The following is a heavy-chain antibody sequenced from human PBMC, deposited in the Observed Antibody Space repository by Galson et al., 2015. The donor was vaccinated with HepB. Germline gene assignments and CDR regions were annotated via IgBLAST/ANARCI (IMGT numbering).Heavy chain of an antibody. CDR2: IIPILGIA. D-gene: IGHD5-24*01. CDR3: ARDVNGYWQGL. J-gene: IGHJ3*01. CDR1: GGTFSSYT. V-gene: IGHV1-69*04. Sequence: SVKVSCKASGGTFSSYTISWVRQAPGQGLEWMGRIIPILGIANYAQKFQGRVTITADKSTSTAYMELSSLRSEDTAVYYCARDVNGYWQGLWGQGTMVTVSS.